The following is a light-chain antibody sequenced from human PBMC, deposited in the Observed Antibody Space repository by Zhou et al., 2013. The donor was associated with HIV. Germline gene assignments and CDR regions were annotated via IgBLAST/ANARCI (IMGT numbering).Light chain of an antibody. CDR3: QQYDNGPPWT. Sequence: EIVMTQSPATLSVSSGERVTLSCRASQGISSNLAWYQQKPGQSPRLLIYGASTRATGIPARFSGSGSGTEFTLTISSMQSEDFAIYHCQQYDNGPPWTFGPGTKVEIK. V-gene: IGKV3-15*01. CDR1: QGISSN. J-gene: IGKJ1*01. CDR2: GAS.